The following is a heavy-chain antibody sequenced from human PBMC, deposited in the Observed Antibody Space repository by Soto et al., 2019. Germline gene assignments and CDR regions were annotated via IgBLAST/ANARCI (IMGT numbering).Heavy chain of an antibody. CDR2: LSSDGFGA. CDR3: ARDLGGSDH. CDR1: GFSLSPYW. V-gene: IGHV3-74*03. Sequence: GGSLRLSCAASGFSLSPYWMHWVRQVPGRGLEWVARLSSDGFGAAYADSVKGRFFISRDIARNTLSLQMNSLRADDAAVYYCARDLGGSDHWGRGPSVTVSS. D-gene: IGHD3-16*01. J-gene: IGHJ5*02.